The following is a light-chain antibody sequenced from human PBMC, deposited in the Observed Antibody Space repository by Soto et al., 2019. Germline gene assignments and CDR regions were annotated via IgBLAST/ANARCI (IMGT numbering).Light chain of an antibody. J-gene: IGKJ4*01. Sequence: EIVLTQSPATLSLSPGERVTLSCRASQNVNNYLAWYQQKPGQAPRLLILDASTLAPGIPPRFSGGGSRTVLTLNISRLEPEDFAMYYCQQRRNWPLTFGGGTKVDIK. CDR2: DAS. CDR1: QNVNNY. CDR3: QQRRNWPLT. V-gene: IGKV3-11*01.